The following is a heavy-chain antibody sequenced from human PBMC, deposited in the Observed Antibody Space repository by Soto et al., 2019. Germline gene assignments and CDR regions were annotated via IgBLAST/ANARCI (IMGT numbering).Heavy chain of an antibody. Sequence: QVQLQESGPGLVKPSGTLSLTCAVSGDSISSDKWWSWVRQPPGKGLEWIGEIYHSGRTNCNPSLTSRVTISVEKSKNQFSLALSSMTAADTAGYYCARGGDWKFDYWGQGSLVTVSS. D-gene: IGHD2-21*02. CDR3: ARGGDWKFDY. CDR1: GDSISSDKW. CDR2: IYHSGRT. J-gene: IGHJ4*02. V-gene: IGHV4-4*02.